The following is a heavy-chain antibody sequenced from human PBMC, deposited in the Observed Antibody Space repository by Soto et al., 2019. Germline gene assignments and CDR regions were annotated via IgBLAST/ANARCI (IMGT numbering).Heavy chain of an antibody. V-gene: IGHV1-69*06. CDR2: IIPIFGTA. Sequence: SVKVSCKASGGTFSSYAISWVRQAPGQGLEWMGGIIPIFGTANYAQKFQGRVTITADKSTSTAYMELSSLRSEDTAVYFCARDTDSYYSDTSGYWNYWGQGTRVTVSS. CDR1: GGTFSSYA. D-gene: IGHD3-22*01. J-gene: IGHJ4*02. CDR3: ARDTDSYYSDTSGYWNY.